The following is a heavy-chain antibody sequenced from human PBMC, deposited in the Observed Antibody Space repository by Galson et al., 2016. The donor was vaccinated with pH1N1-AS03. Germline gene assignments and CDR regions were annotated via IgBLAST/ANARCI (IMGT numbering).Heavy chain of an antibody. CDR1: GFSFNNYW. CDR3: ARRQERIVNGAYNRNVGYGAFDS. J-gene: IGHJ5*01. V-gene: IGHV3-74*03. Sequence: SLRLSCAGSGFSFNNYWMHWVRRAPGQGLVWVARINNDGSGSTYAGSVKGRFTISRDNSRNTVYLQMTGLRAEDTATYFCARRQERIVNGAYNRNVGYGAFDSWGQGTLVTVSS. CDR2: INNDGSGS. D-gene: IGHD1-14*01.